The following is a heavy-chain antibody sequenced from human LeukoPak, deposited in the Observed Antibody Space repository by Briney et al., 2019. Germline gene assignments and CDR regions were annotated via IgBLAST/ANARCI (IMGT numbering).Heavy chain of an antibody. Sequence: ASVKVSCKASGYTFTNYFMHWVRQAPGQGLEWMAWINPNSGGSNYAQNFRGRVTMTRDTSISTAYMELRSLTSDDTALYYCARGGPSEGIIWGQGTLVTVSS. CDR1: GYTFTNYF. CDR2: INPNSGGS. J-gene: IGHJ4*02. CDR3: ARGGPSEGII. V-gene: IGHV1-2*02.